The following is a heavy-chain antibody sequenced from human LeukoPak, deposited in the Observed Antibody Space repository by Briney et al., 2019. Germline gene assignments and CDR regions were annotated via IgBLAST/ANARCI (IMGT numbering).Heavy chain of an antibody. CDR1: DGSITSFY. CDR2: IYFTGST. Sequence: PSETLSLTCTVSDGSITSFYWGWIRQPPGKGLEWIGNIYFTGSTNYNPSLKSRVTISVDTSKNQFSLKLSSVTAADTAVYYCARDHDSDAFDIWGQGTMVTVSS. D-gene: IGHD1-1*01. CDR3: ARDHDSDAFDI. V-gene: IGHV4-59*01. J-gene: IGHJ3*02.